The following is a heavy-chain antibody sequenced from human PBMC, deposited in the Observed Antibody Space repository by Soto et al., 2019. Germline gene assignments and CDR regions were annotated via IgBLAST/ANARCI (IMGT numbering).Heavy chain of an antibody. J-gene: IGHJ4*02. D-gene: IGHD6-13*01. CDR2: IYSGGST. V-gene: IGHV3-66*01. CDR1: GFTGSSNY. CDR3: ASRQWGSSSHSDY. Sequence: EVQLVESGGGLVQPGGSLRLSCAASGFTGSSNYMSWVRQAPGKGLDWVSAIYSGGSTYYADSVKGRFTISRDNSKNTLYLQMNSLRAEDTAVYYCASRQWGSSSHSDYWGQGTLVTVSS.